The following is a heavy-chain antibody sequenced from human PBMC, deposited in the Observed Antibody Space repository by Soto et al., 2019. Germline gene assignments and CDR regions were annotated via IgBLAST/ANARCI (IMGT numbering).Heavy chain of an antibody. CDR2: ISAYNGNT. Sequence: PARRIEWMGWISAYNGNTNYAQKLQGRVTMTTDTSTSTAYMELRSLRSDDTAVYYCARDRIFFCSNGDRRDLHSFPGRRSSDL. V-gene: IGHV1-18*01. J-gene: IGHJ2*01. D-gene: IGHD3-9*01. CDR3: ARDRIFFCSNGDRRDLHSFPGRRSSDL.